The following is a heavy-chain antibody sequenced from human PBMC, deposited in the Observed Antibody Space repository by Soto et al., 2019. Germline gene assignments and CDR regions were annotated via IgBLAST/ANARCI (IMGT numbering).Heavy chain of an antibody. CDR3: AKRETSGGDGGPFYFYS. Sequence: EVQLLESGGGLVQPGGALRLSCVASGFKLSDYAMTWVRQVSGTGLEWVSTVSFSANSPYYSYAVNGRFIITKDNSKNTLYLQMPSLRADDTAIYYCAKRETSGGDGGPFYFYSCGQGRQVTVSS. D-gene: IGHD2-21*02. CDR1: GFKLSDYA. J-gene: IGHJ4*02. CDR2: VSFSANSP. V-gene: IGHV3-23*01.